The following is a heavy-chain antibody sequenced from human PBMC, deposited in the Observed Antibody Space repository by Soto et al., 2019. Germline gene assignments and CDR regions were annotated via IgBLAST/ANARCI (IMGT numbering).Heavy chain of an antibody. CDR1: GGSISSYY. Sequence: SETLSLTCTVSGGSISSYYWSWIRQPPGKGLEWIGYIYYSGSTNYNPSLKSRVTISVDTSKNQFSLKLSSVTAADTAVYYCARPGKLRFDFDYWGRGTLVTVSS. D-gene: IGHD3-16*01. CDR2: IYYSGST. CDR3: ARPGKLRFDFDY. J-gene: IGHJ4*02. V-gene: IGHV4-59*08.